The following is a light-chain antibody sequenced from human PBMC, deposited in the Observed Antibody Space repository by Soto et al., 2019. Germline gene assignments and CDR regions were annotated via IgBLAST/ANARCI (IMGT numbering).Light chain of an antibody. J-gene: IGKJ1*01. V-gene: IGKV3-15*01. CDR3: QQYNSHPWT. Sequence: DIVMTQSPATLSVSPGERASLSCRASQSVSSNLAWYQQKPGQAPRLLIYGASTRATGIPARFSGSGSGTEFTLTISSLQSEDFGTYYCQQYNSHPWTFGQGTKVEMK. CDR1: QSVSSN. CDR2: GAS.